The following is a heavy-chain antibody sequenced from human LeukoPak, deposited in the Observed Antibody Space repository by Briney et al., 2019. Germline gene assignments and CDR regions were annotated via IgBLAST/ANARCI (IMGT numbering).Heavy chain of an antibody. CDR2: INTDGSST. CDR1: GFTFSSYW. J-gene: IGHJ4*02. Sequence: GGSLRLSCAASGFTFSSYWMHWVRQAPGKGLVWVSRINTDGSSTSYADSVKGRFTISRDNAKNTLYLQMNSLRAEDTAVYYCAGAIGDGYNDSDYWGQGTLVTVSS. D-gene: IGHD5-24*01. V-gene: IGHV3-74*01. CDR3: AGAIGDGYNDSDY.